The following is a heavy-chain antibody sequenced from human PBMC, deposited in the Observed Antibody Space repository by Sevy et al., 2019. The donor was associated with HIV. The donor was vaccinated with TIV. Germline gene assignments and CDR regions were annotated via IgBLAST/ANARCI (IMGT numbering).Heavy chain of an antibody. V-gene: IGHV3-48*03. CDR1: GFTFSSYE. Sequence: GGSLRLSCTASGFTFSSYEMNWVRQAPGKGLEWVSSIISSGDTIYYADSVKGRFTVSRDNAKNSLFLQMNSLRAEDTAIYYCARGRHYYYDSSSFFEYWGQGTLVTVSS. J-gene: IGHJ4*02. CDR2: IISSGDTI. CDR3: ARGRHYYYDSSSFFEY. D-gene: IGHD3-22*01.